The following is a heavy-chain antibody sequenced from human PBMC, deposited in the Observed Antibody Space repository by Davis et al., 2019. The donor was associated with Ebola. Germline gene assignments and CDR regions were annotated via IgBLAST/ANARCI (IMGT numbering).Heavy chain of an antibody. CDR1: GFTFGSYA. Sequence: PGGSLRLSCVASGFTFGSYAMNWVRLVPGKGLEWVSSITSGDGAHYAGSVKGRFTISRDNSKDTLFLEMNSLRAEDTAVYYCARGKGITSWPRYCSGGSCYSWFDPWGQGTLVTVSP. V-gene: IGHV3-23*01. D-gene: IGHD2-15*01. J-gene: IGHJ5*02. CDR2: ITSGDGA. CDR3: ARGKGITSWPRYCSGGSCYSWFDP.